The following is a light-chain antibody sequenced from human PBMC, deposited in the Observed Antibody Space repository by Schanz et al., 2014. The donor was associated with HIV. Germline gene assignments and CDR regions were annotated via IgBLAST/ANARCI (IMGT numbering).Light chain of an antibody. Sequence: QSVLTQPPSASGTPGQRVTISCSGSSSNIGFHYVYWYQQLPRAAPKLLIYANSNRPSGVPARFSGSKYDTSATLGITGLQTGDEADYYCGTWDSSLSGVVFGGGTKVTVL. J-gene: IGLJ2*01. CDR2: ANS. CDR1: SSNIGFHY. CDR3: GTWDSSLSGVV. V-gene: IGLV1-51*01.